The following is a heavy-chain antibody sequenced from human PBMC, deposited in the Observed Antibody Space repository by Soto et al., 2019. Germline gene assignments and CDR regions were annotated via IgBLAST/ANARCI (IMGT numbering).Heavy chain of an antibody. J-gene: IGHJ3*02. CDR1: GFTFSDYY. CDR3: ARDSTIYDFWSGYYDDAFDI. Sequence: ESGGGLVKPGGSLRLSCAASGFTFSDYYMSWIRQAPGKGLEWVSYISSSGSTIYYADSVKGRFTISRDNAKNSLYLQMNSLRAEDTAVYYCARDSTIYDFWSGYYDDAFDIWGQGTMVTVSS. V-gene: IGHV3-11*01. CDR2: ISSSGSTI. D-gene: IGHD3-3*01.